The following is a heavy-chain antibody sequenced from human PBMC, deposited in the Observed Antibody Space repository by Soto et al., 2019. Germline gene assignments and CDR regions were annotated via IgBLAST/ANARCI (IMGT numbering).Heavy chain of an antibody. CDR3: AKDPARAAAYYFDY. Sequence: PGGSLRLSCVASGFTFSNYVMTWVRQAPGKGPEWVSVINGRGDTTYYSDSVKGRFTISRDNSKNTLYLQMNSLRGEDTAVYYCAKDPARAAAYYFDYWGHGTLVTVSS. J-gene: IGHJ4*01. D-gene: IGHD6-13*01. CDR2: INGRGDTT. CDR1: GFTFSNYV. V-gene: IGHV3-23*01.